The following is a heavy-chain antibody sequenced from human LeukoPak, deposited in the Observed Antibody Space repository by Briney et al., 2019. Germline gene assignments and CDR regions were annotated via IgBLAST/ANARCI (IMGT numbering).Heavy chain of an antibody. V-gene: IGHV4-4*02. D-gene: IGHD1/OR15-1a*01. Sequence: PSETLSLTCAVSGGSISSSNWWSWVRQPPGKGLEWIGEIYHSGSTNYNPSLKSRVTISVDKSKNQFSLKLSSVTAADTAVYYCAKQPHAFDNWFDPWGQGTLVTVSS. J-gene: IGHJ5*02. CDR2: IYHSGST. CDR3: AKQPHAFDNWFDP. CDR1: GGSISSSNW.